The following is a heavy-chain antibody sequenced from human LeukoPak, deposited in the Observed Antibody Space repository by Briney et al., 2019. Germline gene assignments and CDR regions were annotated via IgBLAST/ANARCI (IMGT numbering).Heavy chain of an antibody. J-gene: IGHJ5*02. Sequence: ASAKVSCKASGYTFTSYGISWVRQAPGQGLEWMGWISAYNGNTNYAQKLQGRVTMTTDTSTSTAYMELRSLRSDDTAVYYCARDRGSGRDGYNWWFDPWGQGTLVTVSS. CDR1: GYTFTSYG. V-gene: IGHV1-18*01. CDR3: ARDRGSGRDGYNWWFDP. D-gene: IGHD5-24*01. CDR2: ISAYNGNT.